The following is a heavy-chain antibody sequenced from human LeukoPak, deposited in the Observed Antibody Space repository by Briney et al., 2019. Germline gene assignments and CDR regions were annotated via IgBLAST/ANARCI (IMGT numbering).Heavy chain of an antibody. CDR2: ISSSSNYI. CDR3: ARIIFGECGMDV. D-gene: IGHD3-10*01. V-gene: IGHV3-21*01. CDR1: GFTFSTYS. J-gene: IGHJ6*04. Sequence: GGSLRLSCAASGFTFSTYSMNWVRQAPGKGLEWVSSISSSSNYIYYADSVKGRFTMSRDNAKNSLYLQMNSLRAEDTAVYYCARIIFGECGMDVWGKGTTVTVSS.